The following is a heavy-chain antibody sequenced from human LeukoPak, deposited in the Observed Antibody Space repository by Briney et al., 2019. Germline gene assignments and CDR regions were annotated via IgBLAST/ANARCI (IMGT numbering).Heavy chain of an antibody. D-gene: IGHD3-9*01. J-gene: IGHJ6*02. Sequence: SETLSLTCTVSGDSISSYYWTWILQPPGKGLEWIGYIYYSGSTNYNPSLKSRVTISVDTSKNQFSLKLRSVTAADTAVYYCARRDILTGGMDVWGQGTTITVSS. V-gene: IGHV4-59*08. CDR2: IYYSGST. CDR1: GDSISSYY. CDR3: ARRDILTGGMDV.